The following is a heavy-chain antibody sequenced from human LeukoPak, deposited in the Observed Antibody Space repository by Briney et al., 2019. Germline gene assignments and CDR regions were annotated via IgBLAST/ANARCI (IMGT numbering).Heavy chain of an antibody. CDR3: ARGDFNDYGDYVDAFEI. Sequence: GGSLRLSCAASGFTFSSYWMSWVRQAPGKGLEWVANIKPDGSEKYCVDSVKGRSAISRDNAKKSLYLQTNSLRAEDTAVYYCARGDFNDYGDYVDAFEIWGQGTMVTVSA. V-gene: IGHV3-7*01. CDR2: IKPDGSEK. CDR1: GFTFSSYW. D-gene: IGHD4-17*01. J-gene: IGHJ3*02.